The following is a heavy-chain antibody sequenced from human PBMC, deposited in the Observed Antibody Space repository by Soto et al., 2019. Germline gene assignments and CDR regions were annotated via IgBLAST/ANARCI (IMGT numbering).Heavy chain of an antibody. CDR2: ISAYNGNT. CDR3: AREGGGSYCSGGSCYPYYIAY. CDR1: GYTFTSYG. J-gene: IGHJ4*02. Sequence: QVQLVQSGAEVKKPGASVKVSCKASGYTFTSYGISWVRQAPGQGLEWMGWISAYNGNTNYAQKLQGRVTMTTDTSTSTAYMELRSVRSDDTAVYYCAREGGGSYCSGGSCYPYYIAYWGQGTLVTVSS. D-gene: IGHD2-15*01. V-gene: IGHV1-18*04.